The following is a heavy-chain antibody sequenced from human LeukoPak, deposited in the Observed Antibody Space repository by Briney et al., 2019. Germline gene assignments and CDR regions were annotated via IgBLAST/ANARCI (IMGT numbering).Heavy chain of an antibody. CDR1: GYTFTSYD. CDR2: MNPNSGNT. J-gene: IGHJ4*02. D-gene: IGHD6-13*01. Sequence: ASVTVSCKASGYTFTSYDINWVRRAPGQGLEWMGWMNPNSGNTGYAQKFQGRVTMTRNTSISTAYMELSSLRSEDTAVYYCARGLKASSWYDYWGQGTLVTVSS. CDR3: ARGLKASSWYDY. V-gene: IGHV1-8*01.